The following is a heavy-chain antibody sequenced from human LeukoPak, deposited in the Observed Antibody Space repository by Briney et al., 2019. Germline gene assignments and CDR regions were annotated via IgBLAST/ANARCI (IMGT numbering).Heavy chain of an antibody. CDR1: GFTFSNAW. Sequence: GGSLRLSCAASGFTFSNAWMSWVRQAPGKGLEWVGRIKSKTDGGTTDYAAPVKGRFTISRDDSKNTLYLQMNRLKTEDTAVYYCTTDKRLWEDSSCYWGQGTLVTVSS. D-gene: IGHD1-26*01. CDR3: TTDKRLWEDSSCY. J-gene: IGHJ4*02. CDR2: IKSKTDGGTT. V-gene: IGHV3-15*01.